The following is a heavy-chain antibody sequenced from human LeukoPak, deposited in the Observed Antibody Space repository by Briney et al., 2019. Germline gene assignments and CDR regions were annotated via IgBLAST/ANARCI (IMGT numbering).Heavy chain of an antibody. J-gene: IGHJ4*02. V-gene: IGHV3-30*04. D-gene: IGHD1-26*01. CDR1: GFTFRTYS. CDR2: ITYDGKVQ. CDR3: AREERGGATYYLDA. Sequence: GGSLRLSCAASGFTFRTYSMHWVRQAPGKGLEWPAVITYDGKVQHYTDSVKGQFTVSRDNSKKTLYLQMISLRLEDTAFYYCAREERGGATYYLDAWGRGTLVTVSS.